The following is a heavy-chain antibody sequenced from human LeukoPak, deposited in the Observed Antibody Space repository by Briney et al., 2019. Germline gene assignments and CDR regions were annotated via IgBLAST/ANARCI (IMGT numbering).Heavy chain of an antibody. CDR3: ARDAYDRDGYNYRVELDYHYYMDV. CDR1: GYTFTSYY. J-gene: IGHJ6*03. CDR2: INPSGGST. Sequence: GASVKVSCKASGYTFTSYYMHWVRQAPGQGLEWMGIINPSGGSTSYAQKFQGRVTMTRDTSTSTVYMELSSLRSEDTAVYYCARDAYDRDGYNYRVELDYHYYMDVWGKGTTVTVSS. V-gene: IGHV1-46*01. D-gene: IGHD5-24*01.